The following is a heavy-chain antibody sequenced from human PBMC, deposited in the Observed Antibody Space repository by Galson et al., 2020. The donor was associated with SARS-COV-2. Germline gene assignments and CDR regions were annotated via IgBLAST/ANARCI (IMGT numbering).Heavy chain of an antibody. J-gene: IGHJ4*02. CDR1: GYTFTSYA. Sequence: ASVKVSCKASGYTFTSYAMHWVRQDPGQRLEWMGWINSGNGNTKYSQKFQGRVTITRDTSASTAYMELSSLRSEDTAVYYCARDLLGGDYGFDYWCQGTLVTVSS. D-gene: IGHD4-17*01. V-gene: IGHV1-3*01. CDR2: INSGNGNT. CDR3: ARDLLGGDYGFDY.